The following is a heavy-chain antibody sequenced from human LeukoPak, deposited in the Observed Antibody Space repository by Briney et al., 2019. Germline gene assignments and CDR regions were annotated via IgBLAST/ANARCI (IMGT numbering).Heavy chain of an antibody. J-gene: IGHJ5*02. Sequence: PGGSLRLSCAASGFTFSSYAMNWVRRAPGKGLEWVSIISDSGGSTYYTDSVKGRFTISRDNSKNTLYLQMNSLRAEDTAVYYCARDRVAAAGNWFDPWGQGTLVTVSS. CDR3: ARDRVAAAGNWFDP. CDR2: ISDSGGST. CDR1: GFTFSSYA. V-gene: IGHV3-23*01. D-gene: IGHD6-13*01.